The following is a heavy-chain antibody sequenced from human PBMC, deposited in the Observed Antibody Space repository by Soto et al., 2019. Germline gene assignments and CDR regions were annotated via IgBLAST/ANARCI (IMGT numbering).Heavy chain of an antibody. CDR2: IYHSGST. CDR1: GYSISSGYY. V-gene: IGHV4-38-2*01. CDR3: ARGTDFWSGTHPFDY. Sequence: PSETLSLTCAVSGYSISSGYYWGWIRQPPGKGLEWIGSIYHSGSTYYNPSLKSRVTLSVDTSKNQFSLKLSSVTAADTAVYYCARGTDFWSGTHPFDYWGQGTLVTVSS. D-gene: IGHD3-3*01. J-gene: IGHJ4*02.